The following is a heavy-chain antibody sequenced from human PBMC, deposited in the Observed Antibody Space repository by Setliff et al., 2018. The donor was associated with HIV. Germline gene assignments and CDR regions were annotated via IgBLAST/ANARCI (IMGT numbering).Heavy chain of an antibody. D-gene: IGHD6-13*01. CDR3: ASRYSSLGHFQH. V-gene: IGHV4-61*09. Sequence: SETLSLTCTVSGGSISSGSYYWSWIRQPAGKGLEWIGHIYISGTTNYNPSLKSRVTISVDTSKNQFSLKLSSVTAADTAEYYCASRYSSLGHFQHWGQGTLVTVSS. J-gene: IGHJ1*01. CDR1: GGSISSGSYY. CDR2: IYISGTT.